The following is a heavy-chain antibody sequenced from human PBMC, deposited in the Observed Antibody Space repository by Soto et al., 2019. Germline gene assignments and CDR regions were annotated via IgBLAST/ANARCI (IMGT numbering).Heavy chain of an antibody. CDR1: GGSFSGYY. V-gene: IGHV4-34*01. D-gene: IGHD2-8*02. CDR2: INHSGST. Sequence: QVQLQQWGAGLLKPSETLSLTCAVYGGSFSGYYWTWIRQPPGTGLEWSGEINHSGSTNYNPSLKSRVTISVDTSRNQFSLKLTSVTAGDTAVYYCARDKITGLFDYWGQGTLVTVSS. J-gene: IGHJ4*02. CDR3: ARDKITGLFDY.